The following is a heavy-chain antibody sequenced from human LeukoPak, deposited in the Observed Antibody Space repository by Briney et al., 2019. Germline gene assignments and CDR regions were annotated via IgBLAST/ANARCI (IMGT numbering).Heavy chain of an antibody. CDR2: TIPIFGTA. D-gene: IGHD4-17*01. CDR1: GGTFSSYA. CDR3: ARAGMTTVTIYWYFDL. Sequence: SVKVSCKASGGTFSSYAISWVRQAPGQGLEWMGGTIPIFGTANYAQKFQGRVTITADDSTSTAYMELSSLRSEDTAVYYCARAGMTTVTIYWYFDLWGRGTLVTVSS. J-gene: IGHJ2*01. V-gene: IGHV1-69*13.